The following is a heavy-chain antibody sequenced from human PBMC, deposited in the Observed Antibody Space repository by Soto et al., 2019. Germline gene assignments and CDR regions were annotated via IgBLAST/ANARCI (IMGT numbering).Heavy chain of an antibody. CDR3: AEGGYCSGGSCFSVAFDI. D-gene: IGHD2-15*01. V-gene: IGHV1-3*01. CDR1: GYTFTRYA. CDR2: INAGNGNT. Sequence: ASVKVSCKSFGYTFTRYAMHWVRQTNGKRLEWMGWINAGNGNTKYSQKFQGRVTITRDTSASTAYMELSSLRSEDTAVYYCAEGGYCSGGSCFSVAFDIWGQGTMVTVSS. J-gene: IGHJ3*02.